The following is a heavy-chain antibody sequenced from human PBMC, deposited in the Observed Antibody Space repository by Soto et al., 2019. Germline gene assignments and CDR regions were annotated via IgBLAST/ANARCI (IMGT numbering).Heavy chain of an antibody. J-gene: IGHJ3*02. D-gene: IGHD6-19*01. V-gene: IGHV3-30*18. CDR1: GFTFSTYG. CDR3: AKQFAPDSSGWLDAFDI. Sequence: QVQLVESGGGVVQPGRSLRLSCAASGFTFSTYGMHWFRQAPGQGLEWVAVTSYDGSNKYYTDSVKGRFTIARDKSKNTLYLQMNSLRAEVTAVYYCAKQFAPDSSGWLDAFDIWGKGKMVTFSS. CDR2: TSYDGSNK.